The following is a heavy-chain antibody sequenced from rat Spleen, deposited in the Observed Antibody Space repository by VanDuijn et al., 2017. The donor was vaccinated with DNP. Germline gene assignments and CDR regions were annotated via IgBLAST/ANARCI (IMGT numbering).Heavy chain of an antibody. CDR2: INGAGST. J-gene: IGHJ2*01. CDR1: GYSITISYR. CDR3: ARSTDCGCNWDY. Sequence: EVQLQESGPGLVKPSQSLSLTCSVTGYSITISYRWNWIRKFPGNKLEWMGYINGAGSTQYNPSLKSRISITRDTSKNQFFLQVNSITTEDTATYYCARSTDCGCNWDYWGQGVMVPVSS. D-gene: IGHD1-4*01. V-gene: IGHV3-3*01.